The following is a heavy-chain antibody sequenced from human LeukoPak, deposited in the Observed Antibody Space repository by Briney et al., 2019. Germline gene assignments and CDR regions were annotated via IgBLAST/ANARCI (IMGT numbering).Heavy chain of an antibody. J-gene: IGHJ4*02. Sequence: HSQTLSLTCAISGDSVSSNSAAWNWIRQSPSRGLEWLGRTYYRSKWYDDYAVSVKSRITINPDTSKNQHSLQLDSVTPEDTAVYYCARIGGGGRSFDYWGQGTLVTVSS. D-gene: IGHD3-16*01. CDR1: GDSVSSNSAA. V-gene: IGHV6-1*01. CDR3: ARIGGGGRSFDY. CDR2: TYYRSKWYD.